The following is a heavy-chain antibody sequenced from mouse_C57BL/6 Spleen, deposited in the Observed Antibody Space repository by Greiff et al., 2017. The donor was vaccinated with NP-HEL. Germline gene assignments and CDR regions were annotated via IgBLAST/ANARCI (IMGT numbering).Heavy chain of an antibody. CDR1: GYTFTSYW. V-gene: IGHV1-50*01. CDR3: ARSNYYYGSSYFPYAMDY. CDR2: IDPSDSYT. Sequence: QVQLQQPGAELVKPGASVKLSCKASGYTFTSYWMQWVKQRPGQGLEWIGEIDPSDSYTNYNQKFKGKATLTVDTSSSTAYMQLSSLTSEDSAVYYCARSNYYYGSSYFPYAMDYWGQGTSVTVSS. J-gene: IGHJ4*01. D-gene: IGHD1-1*01.